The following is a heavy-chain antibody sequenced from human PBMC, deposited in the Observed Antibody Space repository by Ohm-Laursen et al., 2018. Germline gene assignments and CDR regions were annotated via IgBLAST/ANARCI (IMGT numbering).Heavy chain of an antibody. V-gene: IGHV3-23*01. J-gene: IGHJ4*02. CDR2: ISGSGGST. CDR1: GFVFSNHD. Sequence: SLRLSCTASGFVFSNHDIHWVRQAPGKGLEWVSAISGSGGSTYYADSVKGPFTISRDNSKNTLYLQMNSLRAEDTAVYYCAKGRIAAAGRDYWGQGTLVTVSS. CDR3: AKGRIAAAGRDY. D-gene: IGHD6-13*01.